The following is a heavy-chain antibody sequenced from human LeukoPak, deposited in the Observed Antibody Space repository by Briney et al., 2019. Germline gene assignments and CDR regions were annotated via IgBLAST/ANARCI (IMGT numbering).Heavy chain of an antibody. J-gene: IGHJ4*02. CDR1: GFTFSNSA. CDR2: ISGSGGST. Sequence: GGSLRLSCAASGFTFSNSALSWVRQAPGKGLEWVSDISGSGGSTYYAVSVKGRFTISRDNSKNTLYLQMSSLRAEDTAVYYCAKGPLSHFDYWGQGTLVTVSS. D-gene: IGHD2/OR15-2a*01. CDR3: AKGPLSHFDY. V-gene: IGHV3-23*01.